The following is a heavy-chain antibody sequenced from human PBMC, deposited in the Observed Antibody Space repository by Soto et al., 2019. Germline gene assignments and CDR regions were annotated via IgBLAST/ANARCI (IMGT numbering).Heavy chain of an antibody. V-gene: IGHV4-31*03. CDR1: GGSITSADYY. D-gene: IGHD6-13*01. CDR2: IYYSGST. J-gene: IGHJ4*02. Sequence: SETLSLTCTVSGGSITSADYYWTWIRQHPGKGLEWIGYIYYSGSTYYNPSLRSRVSILLDTSKNQFSLKLTSMTAADTAVYYCAREPTAAGGYYLDSWGQGTRVTVSS. CDR3: AREPTAAGGYYLDS.